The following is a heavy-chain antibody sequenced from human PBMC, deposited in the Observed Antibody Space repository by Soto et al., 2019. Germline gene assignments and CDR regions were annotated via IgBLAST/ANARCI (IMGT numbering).Heavy chain of an antibody. CDR2: IYTAGGT. CDR1: GFTVSNTY. D-gene: IGHD2-2*01. Sequence: GSLRLSCAASGFTVSNTYMTWVRQPPGKGLECVSVIYTAGGTNYADSVKGRFIISRDNSKNTLYLQMNSLRAEDTAVYYCARALPVAKGGFDPWGQGNLVTVSS. J-gene: IGHJ5*02. CDR3: ARALPVAKGGFDP. V-gene: IGHV3-53*01.